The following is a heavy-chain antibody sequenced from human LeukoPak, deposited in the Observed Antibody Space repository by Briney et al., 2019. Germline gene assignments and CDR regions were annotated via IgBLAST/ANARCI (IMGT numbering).Heavy chain of an antibody. CDR1: GFTFISCS. Sequence: GGSLRLSLAASGFTFISCSMNWVRQAPGKGLEWVSSISSSSSYIYYADSVKGRFTISRDNAKNSLYLQMNSLRAEDTAVYYCARDGGVGATVGTDYLGQGTMVTVSS. J-gene: IGHJ4*02. CDR3: ARDGGVGATVGTDY. CDR2: ISSSSSYI. D-gene: IGHD1-26*01. V-gene: IGHV3-21*01.